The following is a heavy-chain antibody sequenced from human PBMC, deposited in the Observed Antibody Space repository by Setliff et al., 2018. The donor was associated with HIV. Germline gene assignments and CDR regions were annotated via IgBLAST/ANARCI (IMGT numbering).Heavy chain of an antibody. V-gene: IGHV4-38-2*01. CDR2: MSHSGTA. CDR3: ARVVVVAATPEYFQH. Sequence: PSETLSLTCAVSGYSISSRYHWGWIRQPPGKGLEWIGSMSHSGTADYSPSLRSRVTISLDTSKNQFSLKLRSVTAADTAVYYCARVVVVAATPEYFQHWGQGTLVTAPQ. D-gene: IGHD2-15*01. J-gene: IGHJ1*01. CDR1: GYSISSRYH.